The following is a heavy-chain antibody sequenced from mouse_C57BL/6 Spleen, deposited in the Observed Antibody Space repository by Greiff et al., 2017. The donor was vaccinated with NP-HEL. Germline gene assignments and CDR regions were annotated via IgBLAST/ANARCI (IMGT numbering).Heavy chain of an antibody. CDR3: ARIYYYGSSFFAY. V-gene: IGHV1-64*01. CDR2: IHPNSGST. D-gene: IGHD1-1*01. CDR1: GYTFTSYW. J-gene: IGHJ3*01. Sequence: QVQLQQSGAELVKPGASVKLSCKASGYTFTSYWMHWVKQRPGQGLEWIGMIHPNSGSTNYNEKFKSKATLTVDKSSSTAYMQLSSLTSEDSAVYYCARIYYYGSSFFAYWGQGTLVTVSA.